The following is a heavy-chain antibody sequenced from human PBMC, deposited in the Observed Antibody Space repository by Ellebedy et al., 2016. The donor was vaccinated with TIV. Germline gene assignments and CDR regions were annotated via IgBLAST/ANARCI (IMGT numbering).Heavy chain of an antibody. CDR2: IYYSGST. Sequence: MPSETLSLTCTVSGGSIFSYYWRWIRQPPGKGLEWIGYIYYSGSTSYYPSLESRVTISVDMSKNQFSLKLRSVTAADTAVYYCARREARGYDIWSGYEYWGQGNLVTVSS. CDR1: GGSIFSYY. J-gene: IGHJ4*02. V-gene: IGHV4-59*08. CDR3: ARREARGYDIWSGYEY. D-gene: IGHD3-3*01.